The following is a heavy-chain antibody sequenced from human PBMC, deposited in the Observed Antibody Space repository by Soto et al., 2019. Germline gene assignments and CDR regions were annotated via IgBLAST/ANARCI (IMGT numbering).Heavy chain of an antibody. CDR2: IYYGGST. Sequence: QVQLQESGPGLVKPSETLSLTCTVSGDSISTCYWTWIRQSPGRGLEWIAFIYYGGSTNYNPSLKSRVTISVDTSKNQFSLKLNSVTAADTAVYYCARPGRDWGSLDYWGQGTLVTVSS. CDR1: GDSISTCY. V-gene: IGHV4-59*08. CDR3: ARPGRDWGSLDY. D-gene: IGHD7-27*01. J-gene: IGHJ4*02.